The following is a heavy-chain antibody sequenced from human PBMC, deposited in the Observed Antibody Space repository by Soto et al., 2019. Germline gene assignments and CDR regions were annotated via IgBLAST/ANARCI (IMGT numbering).Heavy chain of an antibody. CDR2: INHSGST. CDR3: ATAASFYGSGSYYKDY. CDR1: GGSFSGYY. D-gene: IGHD3-10*01. V-gene: IGHV4-34*01. J-gene: IGHJ4*02. Sequence: PSETLSLTCAVYGGSFSGYYWSWIRQPPGKGLEWIGEINHSGSTNYNPSLKSRVTISVDTSKNQFSLKLSSVTAADTAVYYCATAASFYGSGSYYKDYWGQGTLVTVSS.